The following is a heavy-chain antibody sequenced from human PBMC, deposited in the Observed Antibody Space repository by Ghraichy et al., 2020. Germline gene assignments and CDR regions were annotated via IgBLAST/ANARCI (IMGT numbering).Heavy chain of an antibody. J-gene: IGHJ6*02. Sequence: GESLRLSCAASGFTFSDYDMNWVRQAPGRGLEWVSYISRSSSHRYFADSVKGRFTISRDNAQNSLYLQMNSLRAEDTAVYYCARDDAATARSSGMDVWGQGTTVTVSS. D-gene: IGHD6-13*01. CDR1: GFTFSDYD. V-gene: IGHV3-21*01. CDR3: ARDDAATARSSGMDV. CDR2: ISRSSSHR.